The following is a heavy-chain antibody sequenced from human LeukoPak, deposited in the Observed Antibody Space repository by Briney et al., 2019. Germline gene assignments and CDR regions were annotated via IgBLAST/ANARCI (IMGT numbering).Heavy chain of an antibody. V-gene: IGHV3-20*04. CDR3: AKDLDIVATITGN. J-gene: IGHJ4*02. CDR2: INWNGGST. Sequence: PGGSLRLSCAASGFTFYDYGMSWVRQAPGKGLEWVSGINWNGGSTGYADSVKGRFTISRDNAKNSLYLQMNSLRAEDTAVYYCAKDLDIVATITGNWGQGTLVTVSS. CDR1: GFTFYDYG. D-gene: IGHD5-12*01.